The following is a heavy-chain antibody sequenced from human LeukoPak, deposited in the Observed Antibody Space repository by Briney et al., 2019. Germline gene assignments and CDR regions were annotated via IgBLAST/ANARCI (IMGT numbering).Heavy chain of an antibody. CDR1: GFTFSSYG. Sequence: GGSLRLSCAASGFTFSSYGMHWVRQAPGKGLEWVAFIRYDGSNKYYADSVKGRFTISRDNSKNTLYLQMNSLRAEDTAVYYCARSESSRPRGGLDYWGQGTLVTVSS. CDR2: IRYDGSNK. D-gene: IGHD6-13*01. J-gene: IGHJ4*02. V-gene: IGHV3-30*02. CDR3: ARSESSRPRGGLDY.